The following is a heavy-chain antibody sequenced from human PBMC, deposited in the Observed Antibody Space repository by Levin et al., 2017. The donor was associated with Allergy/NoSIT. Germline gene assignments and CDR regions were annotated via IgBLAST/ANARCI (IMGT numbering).Heavy chain of an antibody. V-gene: IGHV3-21*01. J-gene: IGHJ4*02. CDR1: EFTFNTYP. Sequence: GGSLRLSCAASEFTFNTYPMNWVRQAPGKGLEWVSFISSSGSYIYYADSVKGRFTISRDNAENSLYLQMNSLRAEDTAVYYCARSSTNWNYADYWGQGTLVTVSS. D-gene: IGHD1-7*01. CDR2: ISSSGSYI. CDR3: ARSSTNWNYADY.